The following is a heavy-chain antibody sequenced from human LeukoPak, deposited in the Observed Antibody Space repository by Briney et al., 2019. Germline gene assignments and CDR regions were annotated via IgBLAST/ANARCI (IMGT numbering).Heavy chain of an antibody. D-gene: IGHD2-15*01. CDR3: ARLVTYCSGGSCVYYFDY. CDR2: IYYSGST. V-gene: IGHV4-59*08. Sequence: PSETLSLTCTVSGGSISSYYWSWIRQPPGKGLEWIGYIYYSGSTNYNPSLKSRVTISVDTSKNQFSLKLSSVTAADTAVYYCARLVTYCSGGSCVYYFDYWGQGTLVTVSS. J-gene: IGHJ4*02. CDR1: GGSISSYY.